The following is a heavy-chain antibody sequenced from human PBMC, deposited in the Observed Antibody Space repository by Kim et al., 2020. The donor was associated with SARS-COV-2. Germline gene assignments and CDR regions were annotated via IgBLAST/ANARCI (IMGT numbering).Heavy chain of an antibody. V-gene: IGHV1-46*01. D-gene: IGHD3-10*01. CDR1: GYTFTSYY. CDR2: INPSGGST. J-gene: IGHJ4*02. CDR3: ARDRLDYYGSGSYHSFDY. Sequence: ASVKVSCKASGYTFTSYYMHWVRQAPGQGLEWMGIINPSGGSTSYAQKFQGRVTMTRDTSTSTVYMELSSLRSEDTAVYYCARDRLDYYGSGSYHSFDYWGQGTLVTVSS.